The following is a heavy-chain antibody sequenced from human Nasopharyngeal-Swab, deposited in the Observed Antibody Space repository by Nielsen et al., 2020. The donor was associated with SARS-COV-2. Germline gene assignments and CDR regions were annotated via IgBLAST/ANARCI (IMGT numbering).Heavy chain of an antibody. Sequence: GESLKISCAASGFTFSSYAMSWVRQAPGKGLEWVSAISGSGGSTYYADSVKGRFTISRDNSKNTLYLQMNRLRAEDTAVYYCARVFDGTIAAAYPYYYYYYGMDVWGQGTTVTVSS. CDR2: ISGSGGST. D-gene: IGHD6-13*01. CDR3: ARVFDGTIAAAYPYYYYYYGMDV. V-gene: IGHV3-23*01. CDR1: GFTFSSYA. J-gene: IGHJ6*02.